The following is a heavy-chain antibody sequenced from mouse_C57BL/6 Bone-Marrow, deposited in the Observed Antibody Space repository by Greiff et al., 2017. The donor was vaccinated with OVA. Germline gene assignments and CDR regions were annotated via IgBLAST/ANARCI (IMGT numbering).Heavy chain of an antibody. V-gene: IGHV1-54*01. CDR1: GYAFTNYL. CDR2: INPGSGGT. J-gene: IGHJ3*01. Sequence: QVQLQQSGAELVRPGTSVKVSCKASGYAFTNYLIEWVKQRPGQGLEWIGVINPGSGGTNYNEKFKGKATLTADKSSSTAYMQLSSLTSEDSAVYFCAREDRIYDGYPWFAYWGQGTLVTVSA. D-gene: IGHD2-3*01. CDR3: AREDRIYDGYPWFAY.